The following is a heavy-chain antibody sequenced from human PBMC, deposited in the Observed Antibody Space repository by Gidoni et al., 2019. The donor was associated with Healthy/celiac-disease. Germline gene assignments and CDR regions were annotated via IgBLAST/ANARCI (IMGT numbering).Heavy chain of an antibody. V-gene: IGHV4-39*01. J-gene: IGHJ4*02. CDR2: IYYSGST. CDR1: GGSISSSRYY. D-gene: IGHD5-12*01. CDR3: ARRVEMATIDSYYFDY. Sequence: QLQLQESGPGLVKPSETLSLTCTVSGGSISSSRYYWGWIRQPPGKGLEWIGSIYYSGSTYYNPSLKSRVTISVDTSKNQFSLKLSSVTAADTAVYYCARRVEMATIDSYYFDYWGQGTLVTVSS.